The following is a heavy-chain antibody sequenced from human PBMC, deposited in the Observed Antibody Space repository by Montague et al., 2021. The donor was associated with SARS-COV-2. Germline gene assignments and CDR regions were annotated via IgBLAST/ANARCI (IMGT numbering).Heavy chain of an antibody. V-gene: IGHV4-34*01. Sequence: SETLSLTCAVYGGSFSDYHWTWIRQSPGEGLEWIGQINYCGSTKYNPSLKSRVTISIDTSKNQFSLKLTSVTAADTAVYYCARGAPEYWGQGTLVTVSS. CDR3: ARGAPEY. J-gene: IGHJ4*02. CDR1: GGSFSDYH. CDR2: INYCGST.